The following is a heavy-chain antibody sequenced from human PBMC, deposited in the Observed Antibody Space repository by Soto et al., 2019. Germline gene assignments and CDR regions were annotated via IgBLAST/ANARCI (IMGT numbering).Heavy chain of an antibody. J-gene: IGHJ6*02. CDR1: GFTFSSYA. D-gene: IGHD3-10*01. V-gene: IGHV3-23*01. Sequence: GSLRLSCAASGFTFSSYAMSGVRQAPGKGLEWVSAISGSGGSTYYADSVKGRFTISRDNSKNTLYLQMNSLRAEDTAVYYCAKVMVRYYYYGMDVWGQGTTVTVSS. CDR2: ISGSGGST. CDR3: AKVMVRYYYYGMDV.